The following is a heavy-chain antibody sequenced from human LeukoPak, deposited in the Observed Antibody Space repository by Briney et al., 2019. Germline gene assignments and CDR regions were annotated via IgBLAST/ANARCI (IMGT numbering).Heavy chain of an antibody. CDR3: ARAQNGGDFYLDY. J-gene: IGHJ4*02. V-gene: IGHV4-31*03. CDR2: INYSGST. CDR1: GDSISSVRYY. D-gene: IGHD2-21*02. Sequence: SETLSLTCIVSGDSISSVRYYWSWIRQHPGKGLEWIGYINYSGSTYYNPSLKSRLIISADTSKNHFSLKLSSVTAADTAVYYCARAQNGGDFYLDYWGLGTQVTVSS.